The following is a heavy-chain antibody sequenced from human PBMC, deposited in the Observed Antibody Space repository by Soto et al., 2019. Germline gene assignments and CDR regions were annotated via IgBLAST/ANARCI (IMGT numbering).Heavy chain of an antibody. CDR2: IYSGGST. D-gene: IGHD4-17*01. V-gene: IGHV3-66*01. CDR1: GFTVSSNY. CDR3: AVNTGYYYYYFMDV. J-gene: IGHJ6*03. Sequence: GGSLRLSCAASGFTVSSNYMSWVRQAPGKGLEWVSVIYSGGSTYYADSVKGRFTISRDNSKNTLYLQMNSLRAEDTAVYYCAVNTGYYYYYFMDVWGKGTTVTVSS.